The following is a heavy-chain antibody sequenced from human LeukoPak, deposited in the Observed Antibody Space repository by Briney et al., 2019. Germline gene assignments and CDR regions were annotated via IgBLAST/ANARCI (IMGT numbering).Heavy chain of an antibody. CDR2: IYYSGST. Sequence: KSSETLSLTCTGSGGSISSGDYYWSWIRQPPGKGLEGIGYIYYSGSTYYNPSLKSRVTISVETSKNQFSLKLSSVTAADTAVYYCARVQFVVATTNFDCWGQGTLVTVSS. CDR3: ARVQFVVATTNFDC. J-gene: IGHJ4*02. D-gene: IGHD2-15*01. V-gene: IGHV4-30-4*01. CDR1: GGSISSGDYY.